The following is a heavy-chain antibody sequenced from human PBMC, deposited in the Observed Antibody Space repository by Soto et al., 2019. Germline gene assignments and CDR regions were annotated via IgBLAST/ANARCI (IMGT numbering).Heavy chain of an antibody. CDR3: ARVPIPGIALFFDY. CDR2: IYTSGST. CDR1: GGSISSYY. V-gene: IGHV4-4*07. J-gene: IGHJ4*02. Sequence: SETLSLTCTVSGGSISSYYWSWIRQPAGKGLEWIGRIYTSGSTNYNPSLKSRVTMSVDTSKNQFSLKLSSVTAADTAVYYCARVPIPGIALFFDYWGQGTLVTVSS. D-gene: IGHD6-13*01.